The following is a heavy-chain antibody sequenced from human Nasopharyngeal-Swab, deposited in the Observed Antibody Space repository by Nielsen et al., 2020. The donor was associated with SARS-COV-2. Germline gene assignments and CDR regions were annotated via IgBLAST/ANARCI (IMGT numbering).Heavy chain of an antibody. Sequence: ASVKDSCKASGYTFNNYYIHWVRQAPGQGLEGMGMINPGSGGTTYAQKFQGRVTMTRDTSTSTVFMDLSSLRSEDTAVYYCARRGRCSGSSCDMDVWGQGTTVTVSS. V-gene: IGHV1-46*02. D-gene: IGHD2-2*01. CDR3: ARRGRCSGSSCDMDV. CDR2: INPGSGGT. J-gene: IGHJ6*02. CDR1: GYTFNNYY.